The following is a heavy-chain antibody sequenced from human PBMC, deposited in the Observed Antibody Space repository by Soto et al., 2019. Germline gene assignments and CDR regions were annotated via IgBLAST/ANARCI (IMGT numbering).Heavy chain of an antibody. V-gene: IGHV3-74*01. J-gene: IGHJ4*02. CDR2: INSDGSST. D-gene: IGHD2-15*01. CDR1: GFTFSSYW. Sequence: EVQLVESGGGLVQPGGSLRLSCAASGFTFSSYWMHWVRQAPGKGLVWVSRINSDGSSTSYADSVKGPFTISRDNGKNTLYVQMNSLRAEDTAVYYCVRTSLVVAAATREDYCGQGTLVTVSS. CDR3: VRTSLVVAAATREDY.